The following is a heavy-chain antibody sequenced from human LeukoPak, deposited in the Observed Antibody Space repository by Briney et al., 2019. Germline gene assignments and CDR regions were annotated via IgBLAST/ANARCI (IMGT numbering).Heavy chain of an antibody. CDR3: AKDLSDYGNFDY. D-gene: IGHD4-17*01. J-gene: IGHJ4*02. CDR1: GFTFSSYA. CDR2: ISGSGGST. Sequence: PGGSLRLSCAASGFTFSSYAMSWVRQAPGKGLEWVSAISGSGGSTYYADSVKGRFTISRDDAKNTLYLQMNSLRAEDTAVYYCAKDLSDYGNFDYWGQGILVTVSS. V-gene: IGHV3-23*01.